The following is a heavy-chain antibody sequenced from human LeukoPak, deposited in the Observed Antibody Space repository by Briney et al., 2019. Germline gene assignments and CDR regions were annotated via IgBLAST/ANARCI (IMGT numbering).Heavy chain of an antibody. CDR1: GGSISSGGYS. D-gene: IGHD3-22*01. V-gene: IGHV4-30-2*01. J-gene: IGHJ4*02. CDR3: ARAKAYDSSGYYYGYYFDY. Sequence: SETLSLTCAVSGGSISSGGYSWSWIRQPPGKGLEWIGYVYHSGSTYYNPSLKSRVTISVDRSKNQFSLKLSSVIAADTAVYYCARAKAYDSSGYYYGYYFDYWGQGTLVTVSS. CDR2: VYHSGST.